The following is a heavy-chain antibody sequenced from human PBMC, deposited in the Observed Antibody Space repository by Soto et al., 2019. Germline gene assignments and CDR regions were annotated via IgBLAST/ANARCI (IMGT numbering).Heavy chain of an antibody. V-gene: IGHV3-23*01. CDR1: GFTFNNYA. CDR3: ASPGIAVAGPFGY. CDR2: ISGSGDSP. Sequence: VGSLRLSCAASGFTFNNYAMNWVRQAPGKGLEWVSGISGSGDSPYYADSAKGRFTISRDNSKNTLYLQMNSLRAEDTAVYYCASPGIAVAGPFGYWGQGTLVTVSS. J-gene: IGHJ4*02. D-gene: IGHD6-19*01.